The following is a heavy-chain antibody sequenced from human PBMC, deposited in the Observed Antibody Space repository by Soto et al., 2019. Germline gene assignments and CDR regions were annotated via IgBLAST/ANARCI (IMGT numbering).Heavy chain of an antibody. V-gene: IGHV3-23*01. J-gene: IGHJ6*02. CDR1: GCTVSCYA. CDR3: AKTADFWIGAMDV. CDR2: ISSSGDRT. Sequence: PGGSQRRSWAASGCTVSCYAVTWVRPAPGKGLEWVSIISSSGDRTYYADSVKGRFTISRDNSRNTLILQMHSLRPADTVVYYLAKTADFWIGAMDVWRQ. D-gene: IGHD3-3*01.